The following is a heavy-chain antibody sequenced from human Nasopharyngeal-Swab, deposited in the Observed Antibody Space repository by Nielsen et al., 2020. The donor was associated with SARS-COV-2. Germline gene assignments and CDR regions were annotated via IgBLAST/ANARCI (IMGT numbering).Heavy chain of an antibody. Sequence: SETLSLTCTVSGGSISSYYWSWIRQPPGQGLEWIGYIYYSGSTNYNPSLKSRVTISVDTSKNQFSLKLSSVTAADTAVYYCARGYCSGGSRSYYFDYWGQGTLVTVSS. V-gene: IGHV4-59*01. CDR3: ARGYCSGGSRSYYFDY. D-gene: IGHD2-15*01. J-gene: IGHJ4*02. CDR1: GGSISSYY. CDR2: IYYSGST.